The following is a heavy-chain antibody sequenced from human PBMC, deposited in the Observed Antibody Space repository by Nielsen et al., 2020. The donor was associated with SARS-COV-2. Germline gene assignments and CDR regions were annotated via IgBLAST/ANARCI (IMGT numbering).Heavy chain of an antibody. CDR1: GFTFSSYG. D-gene: IGHD6-13*01. V-gene: IGHV3-30*02. J-gene: IGHJ4*02. CDR3: AKDKRIRGVAALDY. CDR2: IWYDGSNK. Sequence: GESLKISCAASGFTFSSYGMHWVRQAPGKGLEWVAVIWYDGSNKYYADSVKGRFTISRDNSKNTLYLQMNSLRAEDTAVYYCAKDKRIRGVAALDYWGQGTLVTVSS.